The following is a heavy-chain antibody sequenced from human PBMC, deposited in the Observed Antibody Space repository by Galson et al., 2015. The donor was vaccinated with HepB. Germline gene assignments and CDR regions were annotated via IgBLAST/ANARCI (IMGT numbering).Heavy chain of an antibody. J-gene: IGHJ4*02. CDR2: IIPIVDIT. Sequence: SVKVSCKASGGTFNNYGISWVRQAPGQGLEWMGRIIPIVDITSYSQKFQGRVTLTADKSADTGYMELSSLRSEDTAVYYCARDGDWGFDYWGQGTLVTASS. D-gene: IGHD2-21*02. CDR3: ARDGDWGFDY. V-gene: IGHV1-69*04. CDR1: GGTFNNYG.